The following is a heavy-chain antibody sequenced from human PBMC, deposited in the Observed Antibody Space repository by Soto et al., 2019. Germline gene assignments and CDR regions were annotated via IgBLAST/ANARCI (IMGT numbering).Heavy chain of an antibody. D-gene: IGHD7-27*01. CDR2: MSPKTANT. CDR3: TGGPPNWGFDS. V-gene: IGHV1-8*01. J-gene: IGHJ5*01. Sequence: ASVKVSCKASGYTFTSYDINWVRQTAGQGLKWMGWMSPKTANTGYAQKFQDRVTMTRSTSISTAYMELSSLTSEDTAVYYCTGGPPNWGFDSWGQGTPVTVSS. CDR1: GYTFTSYD.